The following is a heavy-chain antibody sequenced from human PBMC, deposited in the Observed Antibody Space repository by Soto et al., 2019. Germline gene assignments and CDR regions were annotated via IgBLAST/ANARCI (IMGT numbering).Heavy chain of an antibody. CDR1: GVSISSDLDY. CDR3: VRASNCNTPSSCYRYFEL. D-gene: IGHD2-15*01. J-gene: IGHJ4*01. CDR2: IYYDGSR. V-gene: IGHV4-30-4*01. Sequence: SETLSLTCTASGVSISSDLDYWGWVRQPPGKGLEWIGYIYYDGSRYYNPSLKSPVDMYMATSQNQFSLRLDSVTGADTAVYYCVRASNCNTPSSCYRYFELWGGGTRGTASS.